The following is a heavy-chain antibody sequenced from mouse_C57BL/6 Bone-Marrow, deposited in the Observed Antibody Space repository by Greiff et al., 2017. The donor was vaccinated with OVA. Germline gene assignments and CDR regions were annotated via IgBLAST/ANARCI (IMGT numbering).Heavy chain of an antibody. D-gene: IGHD1-1*01. CDR2: INPNYGTT. CDR3: ARKGLITTVVAPYFDY. V-gene: IGHV1-39*01. CDR1: GYSFTDYN. Sequence: EVQLQQSGPELVKPGASVKISCKASGYSFTDYNMNWVKQSNGKSLEWIGVINPNYGTTSYNQKFKGKATLTVDQSSSTAYMQLNSLTSEESAVYYCARKGLITTVVAPYFDYWGQGTTLTVSS. J-gene: IGHJ2*01.